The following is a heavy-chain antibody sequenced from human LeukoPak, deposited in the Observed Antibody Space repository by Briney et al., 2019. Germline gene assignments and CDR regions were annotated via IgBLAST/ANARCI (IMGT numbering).Heavy chain of an antibody. CDR2: INHSGST. CDR3: ARLAPATHWP. Sequence: SSETLSLTCAVYGGSFSGYYWSWIRQPPGKGLEWIGEINHSGSTNYNPSLKSRVTISVDTSKNQFSLKLSSVTAADTAVYYCARLAPATHWPWGQGTLVTVSS. D-gene: IGHD2-15*01. V-gene: IGHV4-34*01. CDR1: GGSFSGYY. J-gene: IGHJ5*02.